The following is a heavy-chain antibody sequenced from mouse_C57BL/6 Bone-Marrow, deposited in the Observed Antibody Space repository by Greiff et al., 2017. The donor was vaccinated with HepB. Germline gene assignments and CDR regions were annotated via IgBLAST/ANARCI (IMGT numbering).Heavy chain of an antibody. CDR1: GYSITSGYY. J-gene: IGHJ1*03. CDR2: ISYDGSN. CDR3: ARELGGWYFDV. Sequence: EVQLQESGPGLVKPSQSLSLTCSVTGYSITSGYYWNWIRQFPGNKLEWMGYISYDGSNNYNPSLKNRISITRDTSKNQFFLKLNSVTTEDTATYYCARELGGWYFDVWGTGTTVTVSS. V-gene: IGHV3-6*01. D-gene: IGHD4-1*01.